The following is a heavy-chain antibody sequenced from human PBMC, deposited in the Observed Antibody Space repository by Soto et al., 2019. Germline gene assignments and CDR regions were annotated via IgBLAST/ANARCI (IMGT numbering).Heavy chain of an antibody. CDR3: AGGFYDSSGYKGSFDY. CDR1: GGSISSGDYY. V-gene: IGHV4-30-4*01. D-gene: IGHD3-22*01. CDR2: IYYSGST. J-gene: IGHJ4*02. Sequence: SETLSLTCTVSGGSISSGDYYWSWIRQPPGKGLEWIGYIYYSGSTYYNPSLKSRVTIPVDTSKNQFSLKLSSVTAADTAVYYCAGGFYDSSGYKGSFDYWGQGTLVTVSS.